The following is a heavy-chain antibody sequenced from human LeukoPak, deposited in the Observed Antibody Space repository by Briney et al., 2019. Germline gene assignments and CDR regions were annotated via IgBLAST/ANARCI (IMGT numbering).Heavy chain of an antibody. CDR3: AREVGRNFCSGGSCYRPPLDY. CDR2: ISAYSGNT. D-gene: IGHD2-15*01. CDR1: GYTFTIYC. J-gene: IGHJ4*02. Sequence: ASVKVSCKASGYTFTIYCISWVRQAPGQALECMVCISAYSGNTNYAQNLQDRVTMTTDTSTSTAYMKLRSMRSDETAVYYCAREVGRNFCSGGSCYRPPLDYWGQGTLVTVSS. V-gene: IGHV1-18*01.